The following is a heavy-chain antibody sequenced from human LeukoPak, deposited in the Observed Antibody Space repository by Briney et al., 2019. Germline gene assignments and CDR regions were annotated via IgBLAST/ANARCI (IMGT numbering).Heavy chain of an antibody. J-gene: IGHJ4*02. CDR2: ISGSGDKT. CDR1: EFTFSTFT. CDR3: ARRSHSRAYFDY. D-gene: IGHD4-11*01. V-gene: IGHV3-23*01. Sequence: GGSLRLSCEASEFTFSTFTMSWVRQAPGKGLEWVSGISGSGDKTYYADSVKGRFTISRDNFKNTLYLQMNSLRAEDTAVYYCARRSHSRAYFDYWGQGTLVTVSS.